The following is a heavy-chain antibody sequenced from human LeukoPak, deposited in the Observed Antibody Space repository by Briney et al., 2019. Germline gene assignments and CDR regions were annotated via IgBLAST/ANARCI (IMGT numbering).Heavy chain of an antibody. CDR2: INPNSGGT. CDR1: VYTVTPYY. Sequence: GASLRLSSTPSVYTVTPYYMHWVRQSPGPRLGWWSWINPNSGGTNYAQTFPGRVTITRETTSSTAYSHRSRLRSHHPAVHYCAAKSRLTMVRGGDLPTLDYWGQGTLVTVSS. D-gene: IGHD3-10*01. CDR3: AAKSRLTMVRGGDLPTLDY. J-gene: IGHJ4*02. V-gene: IGHV1-2*02.